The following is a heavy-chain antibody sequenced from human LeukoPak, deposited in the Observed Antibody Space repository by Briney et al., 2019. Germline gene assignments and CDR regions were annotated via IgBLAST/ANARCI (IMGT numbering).Heavy chain of an antibody. CDR1: GGSFSGYY. Sequence: SETLSLTCAVYGGSFSGYYWSWIRQPPGKGLEWIGEINRSGSTNYNPSLKSRVTISVDTSKNQFSLKLSSVTAADTAVYYCASYSSATANNWFDPWGQGTLVTVSS. J-gene: IGHJ5*02. V-gene: IGHV4-34*01. CDR2: INRSGST. CDR3: ASYSSATANNWFDP. D-gene: IGHD6-25*01.